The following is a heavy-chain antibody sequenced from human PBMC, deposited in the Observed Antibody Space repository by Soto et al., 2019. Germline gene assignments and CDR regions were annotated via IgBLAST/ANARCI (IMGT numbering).Heavy chain of an antibody. Sequence: GGSLRLSCAASGFTFRSYAMDWVRQAPGKGLEWVAVISYDGTNKYYADSVKGRFTISRDNSKNTLSLQLNSLRAEDTAVYYCARGDSNSWSDYWGQGTLVTVSS. CDR1: GFTFRSYA. D-gene: IGHD6-13*01. V-gene: IGHV3-30*01. CDR2: ISYDGTNK. J-gene: IGHJ4*02. CDR3: ARGDSNSWSDY.